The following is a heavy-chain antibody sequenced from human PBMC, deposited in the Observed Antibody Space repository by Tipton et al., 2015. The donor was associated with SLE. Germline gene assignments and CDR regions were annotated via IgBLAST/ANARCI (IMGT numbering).Heavy chain of an antibody. CDR2: IHYSGST. CDR1: GVSINSQY. CDR3: ARGGQLWSRFDN. D-gene: IGHD2-21*01. J-gene: IGHJ4*02. V-gene: IGHV4-59*11. Sequence: TLSLTCTDSGVSINSQYWTWIRQPPGKGLECIGNIHYSGSTNYNPSLKSRVTIAVDTSKNQFSLRLTSMTAADTAVYYCARGGQLWSRFDNWGRGTLVTVSS.